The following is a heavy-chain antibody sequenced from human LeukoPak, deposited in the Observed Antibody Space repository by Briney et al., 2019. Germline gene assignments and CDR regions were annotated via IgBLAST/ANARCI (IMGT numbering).Heavy chain of an antibody. CDR1: GGSISSYY. D-gene: IGHD5-24*01. J-gene: IGHJ5*02. CDR3: ARTITSRDGYNQADWFDP. CDR2: IYYSGST. V-gene: IGHV4-59*01. Sequence: SETLSLTCTVSGGSISSYYWSWIRQPPGKGLEWIGYIYYSGSTNYNPSLKSRVTISVDTSKNQFSLKLSSVTAADTAVYYCARTITSRDGYNQADWFDPWGQGTLVTVSS.